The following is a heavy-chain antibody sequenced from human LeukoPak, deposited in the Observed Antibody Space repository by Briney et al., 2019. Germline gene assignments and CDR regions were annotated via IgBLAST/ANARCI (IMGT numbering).Heavy chain of an antibody. V-gene: IGHV3-23*01. J-gene: IGHJ4*02. CDR3: AREYYYGSGSSFDY. CDR1: GFIFSNYP. Sequence: GGSLRLSCATSGFIFSNYPMTWVRQAPGKGLEWVSTVSAGGANTYYADSVKGRFAISRDNSKNTLYLQMNSLRAEDTAVYYCAREYYYGSGSSFDYWGQGTLVTVSS. CDR2: VSAGGANT. D-gene: IGHD3-10*01.